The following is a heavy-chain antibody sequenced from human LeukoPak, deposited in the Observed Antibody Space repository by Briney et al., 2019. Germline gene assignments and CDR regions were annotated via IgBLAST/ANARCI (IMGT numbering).Heavy chain of an antibody. CDR3: AKAGGSGTYYNPHDWFDP. J-gene: IGHJ5*02. CDR2: ISSSSSTI. Sequence: GGSLRLSCAASGFTFSSYSMNWVRQAPGKGLEWVSYISSSSSTIYYADSVKGRFTISRDNAKNSLYLQMNSLRAEDTAVYYCAKAGGSGTYYNPHDWFDPWGQGTLVTVSS. V-gene: IGHV3-48*01. D-gene: IGHD3-10*01. CDR1: GFTFSSYS.